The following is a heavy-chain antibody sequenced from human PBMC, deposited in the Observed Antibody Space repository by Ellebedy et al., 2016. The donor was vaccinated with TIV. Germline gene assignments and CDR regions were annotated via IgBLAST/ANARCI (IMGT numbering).Heavy chain of an antibody. Sequence: ASVKVSXXASGYTFISYDIIWVRKATGQGLEWMGWMNPDSGHTGYLQKFQGRVTMTRNTSTSVAYMELSSLRSEDTAVYYCARGPITVYGGLDVWGQGTTVTVSS. V-gene: IGHV1-8*01. CDR2: MNPDSGHT. CDR1: GYTFISYD. D-gene: IGHD1-14*01. CDR3: ARGPITVYGGLDV. J-gene: IGHJ6*02.